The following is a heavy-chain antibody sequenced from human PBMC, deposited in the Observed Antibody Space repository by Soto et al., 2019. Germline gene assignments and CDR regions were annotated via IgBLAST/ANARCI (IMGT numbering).Heavy chain of an antibody. D-gene: IGHD5-18*01. CDR3: ARERDGYSYGYSDWFDP. CDR2: INGDGSFT. CDR1: AFTFKNHW. Sequence: GSLRLSCAASAFTFKNHWMHWVRQVPGKGPVWVSRINGDGSFTSYADAVKGRFTISRDNAKNSLYLQMNSLRAEDTAVFYCARERDGYSYGYSDWFDPWGQGTLVTVSS. J-gene: IGHJ5*02. V-gene: IGHV3-74*01.